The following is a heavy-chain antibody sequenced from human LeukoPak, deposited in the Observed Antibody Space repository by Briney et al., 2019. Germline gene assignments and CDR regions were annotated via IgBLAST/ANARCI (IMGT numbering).Heavy chain of an antibody. CDR2: SRSAGDHK. V-gene: IGHV3-30*02. Sequence: AGGSLRLSCTASGLPFTSLDMHWVRQAPGKGLEWVAYSRSAGDHKWYAESVKGRFTISRDNSKNTLFLQMTGLRAEDTAMYYCAKDLFGSGSFEYWGQGTLVTVSP. D-gene: IGHD3-10*01. J-gene: IGHJ4*02. CDR1: GLPFTSLD. CDR3: AKDLFGSGSFEY.